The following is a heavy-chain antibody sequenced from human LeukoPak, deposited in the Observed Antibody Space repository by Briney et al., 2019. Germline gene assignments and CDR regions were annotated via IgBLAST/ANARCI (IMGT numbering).Heavy chain of an antibody. CDR1: GFSISSGSYY. V-gene: IGHV4-61*02. CDR2: IYTSGST. CDR3: AGLSVTTYYFDY. J-gene: IGHJ4*02. Sequence: SQTLSLTCTVSGFSISSGSYYWSWIRQPAGKGLEWIGRIYTSGSTNYNPSLKSRVTISVDTSKNQFSLKLSSVTAADTAVYYCAGLSVTTYYFDYWGQGTLVTVSS. D-gene: IGHD4-17*01.